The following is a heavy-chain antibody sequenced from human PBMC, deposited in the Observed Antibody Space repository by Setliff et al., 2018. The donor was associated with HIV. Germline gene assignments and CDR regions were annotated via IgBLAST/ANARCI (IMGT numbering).Heavy chain of an antibody. CDR2: VYHTGNT. J-gene: IGHJ4*02. CDR1: GDSLSSGSSY. CDR3: ARANWLWEAGPGFDF. V-gene: IGHV4-31*03. D-gene: IGHD1-1*01. Sequence: SETLSLTCTVSGDSLSSGSSYWTWIRQHPGKGLEWIGYVYHTGNTFYNPSLKSRLTISVDTSKNQFSLKLTSVTAADTAVYYCARANWLWEAGPGFDFWGQGTLVTVSS.